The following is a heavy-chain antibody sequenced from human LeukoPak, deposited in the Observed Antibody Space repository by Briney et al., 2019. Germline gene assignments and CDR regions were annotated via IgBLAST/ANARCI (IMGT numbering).Heavy chain of an antibody. CDR2: IYASGKT. V-gene: IGHV4-61*02. CDR1: GDSISRGRYY. CDR3: ARSFSEKYYFES. D-gene: IGHD1-26*01. Sequence: ASGTLSLTCTVSGDSISRGRYYWSWVRQPAGKELEWIGRIYASGKTDHNPYTPSLKSRVAMSLDTSKNQVSLYLTSVTAADTAMYFCARSFSEKYYFESWGQGTLVTVSS. J-gene: IGHJ4*02.